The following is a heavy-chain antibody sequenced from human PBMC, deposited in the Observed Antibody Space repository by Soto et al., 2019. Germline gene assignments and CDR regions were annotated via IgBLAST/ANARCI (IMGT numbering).Heavy chain of an antibody. Sequence: GGSPRLSCTASGFSFISDWMSWVRQAPGKGPEWVANINQDGSEKYCADSVKGRFTISRDNAKNSLYLQMDSLRVEDTALYYCFNVAFGDWGRGTLVTVSS. CDR3: FNVAFGD. CDR2: INQDGSEK. V-gene: IGHV3-7*01. J-gene: IGHJ4*02. CDR1: GFSFISDW.